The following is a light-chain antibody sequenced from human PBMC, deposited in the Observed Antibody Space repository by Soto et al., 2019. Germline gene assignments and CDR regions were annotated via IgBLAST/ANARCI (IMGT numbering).Light chain of an antibody. J-gene: IGKJ4*01. CDR2: KAS. CDR3: QQYNSYLLT. V-gene: IGKV1-5*03. Sequence: DIQMTQSPSTLFASVGDRVTITCRASQSITSWLAWYQQKPGKAPKLLIYKASSLESGVPSRFSGSGSGTEFTLTISSLQPDDFATYYCQQYNSYLLTFGGGTKVDIK. CDR1: QSITSW.